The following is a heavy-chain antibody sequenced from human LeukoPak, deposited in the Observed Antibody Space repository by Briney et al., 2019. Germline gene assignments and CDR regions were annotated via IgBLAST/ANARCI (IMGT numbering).Heavy chain of an antibody. Sequence: SETLSLTCAVYGGSISSSSYYWGWIRQPPGKGLEWIGSIYYSGSTYYNPSLRSRVTISVDTSKNQFSLKLSSVTAADTAVYYCVARYCSSTSCYSYFQHWGQGTLVTVSS. CDR3: VARYCSSTSCYSYFQH. J-gene: IGHJ1*01. CDR2: IYYSGST. D-gene: IGHD2-2*01. V-gene: IGHV4-39*01. CDR1: GGSISSSSYY.